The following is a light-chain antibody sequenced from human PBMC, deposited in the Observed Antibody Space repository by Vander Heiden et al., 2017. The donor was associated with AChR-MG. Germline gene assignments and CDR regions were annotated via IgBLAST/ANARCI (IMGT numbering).Light chain of an antibody. CDR3: SSYTSNNAWV. V-gene: IGLV2-14*01. CDR1: SSDVGAYNY. Sequence: QSALTQPASVSGSAGQSITISCTGTSSDVGAYNYVSWYQQHPDKATKLMLYDVSCRPSGVSNRFAGYKSANTASLTISGLQAEEEAHYYCSSYTSNNAWVFGGGTKLTVL. J-gene: IGLJ3*02. CDR2: DVS.